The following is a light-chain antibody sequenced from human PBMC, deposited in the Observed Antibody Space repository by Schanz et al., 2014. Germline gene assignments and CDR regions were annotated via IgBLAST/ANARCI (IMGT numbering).Light chain of an antibody. Sequence: QAVVTQEPSLTVSPGGTVTLTCGSSTGPVTSGHYPYWFQQKPGQAPRTLIYDTSNKHSWTPARFSGSLLGGKAALTLSGAQPEDEADFYCMFYYSGSWVFGGGTNSPS. J-gene: IGLJ3*02. V-gene: IGLV7-46*01. CDR1: TGPVTSGHY. CDR2: DTS. CDR3: MFYYSGSWV.